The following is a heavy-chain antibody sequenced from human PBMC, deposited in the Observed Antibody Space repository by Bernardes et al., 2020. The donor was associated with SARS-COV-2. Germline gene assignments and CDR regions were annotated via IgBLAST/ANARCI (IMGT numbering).Heavy chain of an antibody. Sequence: ASVKVSCKASGYSFTSYSISWVRQAPGQELEWMGWISANSGNTNYVQKLQGRVTLTTDTTTSTAYMELRGLRSDDTAVYYCARFTTSTIYRPYYYYGMDVWGQGTTVTVSS. CDR3: ARFTTSTIYRPYYYYGMDV. CDR2: ISANSGNT. V-gene: IGHV1-18*01. D-gene: IGHD2-2*01. CDR1: GYSFTSYS. J-gene: IGHJ6*02.